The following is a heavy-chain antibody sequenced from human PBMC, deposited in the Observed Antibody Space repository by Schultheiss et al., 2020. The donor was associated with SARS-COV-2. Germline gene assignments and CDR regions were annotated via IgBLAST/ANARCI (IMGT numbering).Heavy chain of an antibody. Sequence: GGSLRLSCAASGFTFSSYAMHWVRQAPGKGLEWVAVIWYDGSNKYYADSVKCRFTISRDNSKNTLYLQMNSLRAEDTAVYYCARDRGLWVMPGEIDPWGQGTLVTVSS. J-gene: IGHJ5*02. CDR3: ARDRGLWVMPGEIDP. CDR2: IWYDGSNK. CDR1: GFTFSSYA. D-gene: IGHD3-16*01. V-gene: IGHV3-33*08.